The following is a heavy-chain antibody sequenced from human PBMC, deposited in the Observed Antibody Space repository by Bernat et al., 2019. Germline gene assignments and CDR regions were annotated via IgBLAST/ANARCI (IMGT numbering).Heavy chain of an antibody. CDR2: INHSGST. D-gene: IGHD4-4*01. V-gene: IGHV4-34*02. J-gene: IGHJ4*02. Sequence: QVQLQQWGAGLLKPSETLSLTCAVSDGAFSTYYWGWIRQPPGKGLGWIGEINHSGSTNYNPSLKSRVTMSVDPSRNRFSLKLSSVTATDSAIYFCARGWVDNSNYGGLFDSWGQGTLLTVSS. CDR3: ARGWVDNSNYGGLFDS. CDR1: DGAFSTYY.